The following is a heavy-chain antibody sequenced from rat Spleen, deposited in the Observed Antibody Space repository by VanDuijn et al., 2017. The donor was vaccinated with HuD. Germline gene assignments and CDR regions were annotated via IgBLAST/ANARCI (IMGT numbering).Heavy chain of an antibody. CDR1: GFIFSDHY. J-gene: IGHJ1*01. V-gene: IGHV5-29*01. CDR2: INYDGRST. Sequence: EVQLVESDGGLVQPGGSLKLSCAASGFIFSDHYVAWVRQAPTKGLEWVATINYDGRSTFYRDSVRARFTIARDNAKSILYLQMDSLQSEDTATYYCARQGYLRDWYFDFWGPGTMVTVSS. D-gene: IGHD2-7*01. CDR3: ARQGYLRDWYFDF.